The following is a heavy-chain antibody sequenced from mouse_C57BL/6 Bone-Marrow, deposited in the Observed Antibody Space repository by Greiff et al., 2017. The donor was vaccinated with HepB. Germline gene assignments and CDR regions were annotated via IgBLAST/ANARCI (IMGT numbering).Heavy chain of an antibody. CDR3: AREDGYYFDY. J-gene: IGHJ2*01. V-gene: IGHV1-18*01. Sequence: VQLQQSGPELVKPGASVKIPCKASGYTFPDYNKDWVKQSHGKSLEWIGDINPNNGGTIYNQKFKGKATLTVDKSSSTAYMERRSLTSEDTAVYYCAREDGYYFDYWGQGTTLTVSS. CDR2: INPNNGGT. D-gene: IGHD2-3*01. CDR1: GYTFPDYN.